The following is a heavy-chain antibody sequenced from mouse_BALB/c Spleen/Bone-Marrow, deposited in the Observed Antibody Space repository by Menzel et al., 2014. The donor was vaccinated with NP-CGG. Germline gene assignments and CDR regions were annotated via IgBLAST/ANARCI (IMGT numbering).Heavy chain of an antibody. CDR1: GFDFSRYW. V-gene: IGHV4-1*02. D-gene: IGHD4-1*01. CDR2: INPDSSTI. CDR3: APNWDRGFAY. Sequence: EVQRVESGGGLAQPGGSLKLSCAASGFDFSRYWMSWVRQAPGKGLEWIGEINPDSSTINYTPSLKDKFIISRDNAKNTLYLQMSKVRSEDTALYYCAPNWDRGFAYWGQGTLVTVSA. J-gene: IGHJ3*01.